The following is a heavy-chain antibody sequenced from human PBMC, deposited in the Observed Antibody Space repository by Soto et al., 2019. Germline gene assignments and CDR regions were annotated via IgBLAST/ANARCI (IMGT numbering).Heavy chain of an antibody. Sequence: AGGSLRLSCAASGFTFSSYAMSWVRQAPGKGLEWVSAISGSGGSTYYADSVKGRFTISRDNSKNTLYLQMNSLRAEDTAVYYCEKDSRITRIPESWFDTWGQGTLVTVSS. CDR1: GFTFSSYA. CDR3: EKDSRITRIPESWFDT. D-gene: IGHD1-20*01. J-gene: IGHJ5*02. V-gene: IGHV3-23*01. CDR2: ISGSGGST.